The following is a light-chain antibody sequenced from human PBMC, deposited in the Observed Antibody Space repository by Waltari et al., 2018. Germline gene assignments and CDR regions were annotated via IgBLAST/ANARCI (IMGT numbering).Light chain of an antibody. Sequence: EIVLTQSPATLSLSPGERATLSCRASQSVSSYLAWYQQKPGQAPRLLIDDASNRATGIPARVSGSGSGTDFTLTISSLEPEDFAVYYWQQRSNWLTFGGGTKVEIK. CDR1: QSVSSY. CDR3: QQRSNWLT. V-gene: IGKV3-11*01. J-gene: IGKJ4*01. CDR2: DAS.